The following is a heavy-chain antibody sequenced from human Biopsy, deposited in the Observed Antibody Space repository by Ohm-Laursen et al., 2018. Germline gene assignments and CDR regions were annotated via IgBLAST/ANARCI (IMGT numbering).Heavy chain of an antibody. CDR2: IYNVEST. CDR1: GGSISSGGYY. Sequence: TLSLTCSVSGGSISSGGYYWSWIRQFPGKGLELLGYIYNVESTYYNPSLKSRVLISGDASRNQYSLKLTSVTAADTAVYYCVRDRRGWYEPWGQGTLVTVSS. J-gene: IGHJ5*02. CDR3: VRDRRGWYEP. D-gene: IGHD3-10*01. V-gene: IGHV4-31*03.